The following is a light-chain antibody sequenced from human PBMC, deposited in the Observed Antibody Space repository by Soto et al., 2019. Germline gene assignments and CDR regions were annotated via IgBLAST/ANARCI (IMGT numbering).Light chain of an antibody. CDR2: GTS. J-gene: IGKJ5*01. Sequence: EIVLTQSPGTLSSSPGERATLSCRASQTVSSAYLGWYQQKPGQAPRLLIYGTSSRATGIPDRFSGSGSGTDFTLTISRLEPEDFAVYYCQQYDSFPLIAFGQGTRLEIK. V-gene: IGKV3-20*01. CDR3: QQYDSFPLIA. CDR1: QTVSSAY.